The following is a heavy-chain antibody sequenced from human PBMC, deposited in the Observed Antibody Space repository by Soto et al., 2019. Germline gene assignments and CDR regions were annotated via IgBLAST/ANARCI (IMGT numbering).Heavy chain of an antibody. CDR1: GFSLTTSGVG. CDR3: AHRVLRTVFGLVTTTAIYFDF. V-gene: IGHV2-5*02. Sequence: QITLNESGPTVVRPTEPLTLTCRFSGFSLTTSGVGVGWVRQSPGKAPEWLGLIYWDDDKRYSESLKSRLTITKDTSKNQVVLTVANLDPTDTATYYCAHRVLRTVFGLVTTTAIYFDFWGQGTPVAVSS. CDR2: IYWDDDK. J-gene: IGHJ4*02. D-gene: IGHD3-3*01.